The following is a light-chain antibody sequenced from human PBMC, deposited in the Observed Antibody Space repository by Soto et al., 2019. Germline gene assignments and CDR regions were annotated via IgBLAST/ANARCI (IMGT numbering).Light chain of an antibody. CDR3: SSYTSSSTLV. Sequence: QSVLTQPASVSGSPGQSITSSCTGTSSDVGGYKFVAWYQQHPGKAPKIMIYDVTNRPSGVSNRFSGSKSGNTASLTISGLQAEDEADYYCSSYTSSSTLVFGTGTKVTVL. CDR2: DVT. V-gene: IGLV2-14*01. CDR1: SSDVGGYKF. J-gene: IGLJ1*01.